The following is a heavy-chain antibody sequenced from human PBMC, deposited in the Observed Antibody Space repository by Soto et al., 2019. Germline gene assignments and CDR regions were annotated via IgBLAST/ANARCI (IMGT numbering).Heavy chain of an antibody. CDR1: GYTFTSYD. V-gene: IGHV1-8*01. CDR3: ARGLGYSSSWYDYYYDYMYV. D-gene: IGHD6-13*01. J-gene: IGHJ6*03. Sequence: ASVKVSCKASGYTFTSYDINWVRQATGQGLEWMGWMNPNSGNTGYAQKFQGRVTMTRNTSISTAYMELSSLRSEDTAVYYCARGLGYSSSWYDYYYDYMYVWGKGTTVTVSS. CDR2: MNPNSGNT.